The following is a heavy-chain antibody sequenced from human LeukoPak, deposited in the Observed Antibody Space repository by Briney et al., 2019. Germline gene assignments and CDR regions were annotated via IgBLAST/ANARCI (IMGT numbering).Heavy chain of an antibody. Sequence: ASVKVSCKASGYTFTGYYMNWVRQAPGQGLEWIGRINPNTGRTNYAQNFQGSVTMTRDTSITTVYMELSRLRSGDTAVYYCARVGDGLNDGFDIWGQGTMVTVSS. V-gene: IGHV1-2*06. CDR1: GYTFTGYY. CDR3: ARVGDGLNDGFDI. J-gene: IGHJ3*02. D-gene: IGHD5-24*01. CDR2: INPNTGRT.